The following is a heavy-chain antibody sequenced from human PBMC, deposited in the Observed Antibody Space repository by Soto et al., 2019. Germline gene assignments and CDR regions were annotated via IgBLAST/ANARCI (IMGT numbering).Heavy chain of an antibody. D-gene: IGHD3-10*01. CDR3: ASRKSSPYFDY. Sequence: SETLSLTCTVSGGSISSGDYYWSWIRQPPGKGLEWIGYIYYSGSTYYNPSLKSRVTISVDTSKNQYSLKLSSVTAADTAVYYCASRKSSPYFDYWGQGTLVTVSS. CDR2: IYYSGST. J-gene: IGHJ4*02. CDR1: GGSISSGDYY. V-gene: IGHV4-30-4*01.